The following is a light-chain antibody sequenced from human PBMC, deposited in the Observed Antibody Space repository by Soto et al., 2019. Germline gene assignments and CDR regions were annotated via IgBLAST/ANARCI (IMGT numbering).Light chain of an antibody. Sequence: DIQMTQSPSTLSASVGDRVTITCRASESISTWLAWYQQKPGKAPKLLIYKASSLQSGVPSSFSGSGSGTEFTLTISSLQPDDFATYSCQQYNSYSYTFGQGTKLEIK. CDR3: QQYNSYSYT. V-gene: IGKV1-5*03. CDR2: KAS. CDR1: ESISTW. J-gene: IGKJ2*01.